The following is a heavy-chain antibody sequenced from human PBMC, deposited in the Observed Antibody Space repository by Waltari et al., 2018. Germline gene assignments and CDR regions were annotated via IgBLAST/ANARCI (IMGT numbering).Heavy chain of an antibody. V-gene: IGHV1-3*01. CDR3: ARDYDFWSGYSLNWFDP. CDR1: GYTFTSYA. CDR2: INAGNGNT. D-gene: IGHD3-3*01. Sequence: QVQLVQSGAEVKKPGASVKVSCKASGYTFTSYAMHWVRQAPGQRLEWMGWINAGNGNTKYSQKFQGRVTITRDTSASTAYMELSSLRSEDTAVYYCARDYDFWSGYSLNWFDPWGQGTLVTVSS. J-gene: IGHJ5*02.